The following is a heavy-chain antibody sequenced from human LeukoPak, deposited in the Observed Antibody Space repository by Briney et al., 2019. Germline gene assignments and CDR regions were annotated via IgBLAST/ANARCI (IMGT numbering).Heavy chain of an antibody. J-gene: IGHJ5*02. CDR3: ARQWNWFDP. Sequence: SETLSLTCAVYGGSFSGYYWSWIRQPPGKGLEWIGEINHSGSTNYNPSLKSRVTISVDTSKNQFSQKLSSVTAADTAVYYCARQWNWFDPWGQGTLVTVSS. CDR1: GGSFSGYY. CDR2: INHSGST. D-gene: IGHD2-8*01. V-gene: IGHV4-34*01.